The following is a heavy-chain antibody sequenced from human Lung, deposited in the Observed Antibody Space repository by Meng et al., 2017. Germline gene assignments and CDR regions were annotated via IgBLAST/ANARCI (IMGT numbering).Heavy chain of an antibody. D-gene: IGHD1/OR15-1a*01. Sequence: QVHLQQSGEGLFTPSETLSRPCPVHGGSFSGYYWSWIRQPPGKGLEWIGEINHSGSTNYNPSLKSRVTISVDTSKNQFSLKLSSVTAADTAVYYCARPKQANWYFDLCGRGTLVTVSS. CDR3: ARPKQANWYFDL. CDR2: INHSGST. V-gene: IGHV4-34*01. J-gene: IGHJ2*01. CDR1: GGSFSGYY.